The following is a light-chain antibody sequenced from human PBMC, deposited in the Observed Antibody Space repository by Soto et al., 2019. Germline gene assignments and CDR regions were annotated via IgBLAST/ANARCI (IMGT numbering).Light chain of an antibody. Sequence: QSVVTQPPSASATPGQRVIISCSGSSSNVGRNNVHWYQQFPGTAPKLLIYRNDQRPSGVPDRFSGSKSGTSASLGITGLQTGDEADYYCGAWDDRLTAYVFGSGTKVTVL. CDR2: RND. J-gene: IGLJ1*01. CDR3: GAWDDRLTAYV. V-gene: IGLV1-44*01. CDR1: SSNVGRNN.